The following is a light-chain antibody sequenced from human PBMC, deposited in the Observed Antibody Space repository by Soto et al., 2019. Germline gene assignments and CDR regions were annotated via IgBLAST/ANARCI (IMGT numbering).Light chain of an antibody. V-gene: IGKV1-9*01. CDR2: AAS. CDR3: QQRKSYPLT. CDR1: QGISSY. J-gene: IGKJ4*01. Sequence: DIQLTQSPSFLSASVGDRVTITCRASQGISSYLAWFQQKPGKAPKPLIYAASTLQSGVPSRFSGSGSGTDFTLTISSLQPEDFATYYCQQRKSYPLTFGGGTKVEIK.